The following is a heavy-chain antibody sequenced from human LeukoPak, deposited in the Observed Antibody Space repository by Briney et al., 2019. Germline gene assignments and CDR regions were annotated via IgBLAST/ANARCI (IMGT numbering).Heavy chain of an antibody. Sequence: SETLSLTCTVSGGSLSSRSYYWGWLLHTPGKGLDWIGRIYYSGSTYYNPSLKSRVTISVDTSKNQFSLKLSSVTAADTAVYYCARYPVEHGAFDIWGQGTMVTVSS. CDR3: ARYPVEHGAFDI. D-gene: IGHD6-19*01. J-gene: IGHJ3*02. CDR2: IYYSGST. CDR1: GGSLSSRSYY. V-gene: IGHV4-39*07.